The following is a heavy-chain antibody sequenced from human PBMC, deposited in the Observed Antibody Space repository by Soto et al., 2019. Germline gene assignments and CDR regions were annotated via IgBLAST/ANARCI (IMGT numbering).Heavy chain of an antibody. Sequence: PGGSLRLSCAASGFTFSGSAMHWVRQASGKGLEWVGRIRSKANSYATAYAASVKGRFTISRDDSKNTAYLQMNSLKTEDTAVYYCTRLGTTMIPDYWGQGTLVTVSS. J-gene: IGHJ4*02. D-gene: IGHD3-22*01. CDR2: IRSKANSYAT. CDR3: TRLGTTMIPDY. CDR1: GFTFSGSA. V-gene: IGHV3-73*01.